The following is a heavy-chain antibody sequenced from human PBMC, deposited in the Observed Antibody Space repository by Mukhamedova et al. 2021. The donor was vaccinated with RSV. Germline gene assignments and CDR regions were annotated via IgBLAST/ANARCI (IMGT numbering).Heavy chain of an antibody. Sequence: SSYAMHWVRQAPGKGLEWVAVISYDGSNKYYADSVKGRFTISRDNSKNTLNLQMNSLRAEDTAVYYCARVYSSGWYPLATYYYGM. CDR2: ISYDGSNK. CDR1: SSYA. J-gene: IGHJ6*01. D-gene: IGHD6-19*01. CDR3: ARVYSSGWYPLATYYYGM. V-gene: IGHV3-30*04.